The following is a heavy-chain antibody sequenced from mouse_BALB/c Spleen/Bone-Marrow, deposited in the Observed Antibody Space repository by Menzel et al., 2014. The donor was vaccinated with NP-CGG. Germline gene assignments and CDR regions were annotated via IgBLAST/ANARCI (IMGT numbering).Heavy chain of an antibody. V-gene: IGHV10-1*02. D-gene: IGHD6-1*01. CDR1: EFTFNTYA. J-gene: IGHJ1*01. CDR2: IRSKSNNYAT. Sequence: EVKLMESGGGLVQPKGSLKLSCAASEFTFNTYAMNWVRQAPGKGLEWVARIRSKSNNYATYYADSVKDRFTISRDDSQGLLYLQMNNLKTEDTAMYYCVTSTYFDVWGAGTTVTVSS. CDR3: VTSTYFDV.